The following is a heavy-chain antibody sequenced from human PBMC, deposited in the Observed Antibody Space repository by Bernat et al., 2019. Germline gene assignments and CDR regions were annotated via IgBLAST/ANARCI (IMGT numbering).Heavy chain of an antibody. CDR1: GFIFSDHY. V-gene: IGHV3-72*01. D-gene: IGHD2-15*01. CDR3: ARGPPCSGGTCFDY. Sequence: EVQLVESGGGLVRPGGSLRLSCAASGFIFSDHYMDWVRQAPGKGLEWVGRIRNRANSHTTEYAASVKGRFIISRDDSKNSLYLQMNSLKTEDTAVYYCARGPPCSGGTCFDYWGQGTLVTVSS. J-gene: IGHJ4*02. CDR2: IRNRANSHTT.